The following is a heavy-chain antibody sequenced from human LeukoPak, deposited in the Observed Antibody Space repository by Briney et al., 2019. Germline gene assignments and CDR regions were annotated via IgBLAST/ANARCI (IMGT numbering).Heavy chain of an antibody. V-gene: IGHV1-2*02. CDR1: GYTFTGYY. CDR2: INPNSGGT. CDR3: ARDTGYSSSWYGVGGFDY. D-gene: IGHD6-13*01. J-gene: IGHJ4*02. Sequence: ASVKVSCKASGYTFTGYYMHWVRQAPGQGLEWMGWINPNSGGTNYAQKFQGRVTMTRDTSISTAYMELSRLRSDDTAVYYCARDTGYSSSWYGVGGFDYWGQGTLVTVSS.